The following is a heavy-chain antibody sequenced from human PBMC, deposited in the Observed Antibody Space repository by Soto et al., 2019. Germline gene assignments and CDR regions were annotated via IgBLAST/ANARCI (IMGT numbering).Heavy chain of an antibody. CDR3: ARSQRGSSSLDIYYYYYYGMDV. V-gene: IGHV1-69*01. CDR1: GGTFSSYA. Sequence: QVQLVQSGAEVKKPGSSVKVSCKAPGGTFSSYAISWVRQAPGQGLEWMGGVIPIFGTAKYAQKFQGRVTITADESTSTGYMELRSLRSEDTAVYYCARSQRGSSSLDIYYYYYYGMDVWGQGTTVTVSS. CDR2: VIPIFGTA. J-gene: IGHJ6*02. D-gene: IGHD2-15*01.